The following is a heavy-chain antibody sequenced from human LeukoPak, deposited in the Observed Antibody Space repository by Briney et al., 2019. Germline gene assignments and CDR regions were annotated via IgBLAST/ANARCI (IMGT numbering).Heavy chain of an antibody. CDR2: IVVGSGDT. J-gene: IGHJ5*02. Sequence: GASVKVSCKASGFTFTTSPIQWVRQARGQRLDWIGWIVVGSGDTNYAQMFQERVTITRDMSTSTAYMELSSLRSEDTAVYYCAVVPKAYDYIWGIAPVDPWGQGTLVTVSS. CDR3: AVVPKAYDYIWGIAPVDP. CDR1: GFTFTTSP. D-gene: IGHD3-16*01. V-gene: IGHV1-58*02.